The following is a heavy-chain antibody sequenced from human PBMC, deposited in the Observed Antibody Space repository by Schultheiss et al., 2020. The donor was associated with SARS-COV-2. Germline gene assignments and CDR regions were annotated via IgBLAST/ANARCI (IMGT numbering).Heavy chain of an antibody. J-gene: IGHJ4*02. Sequence: ASVKVSCKASGYTFTNFYMHWVRQAPGQGLEWMGWINPNSGGTNYAQKFQGWVTMTRDTSTSTAYMELRSLRSDDTAVYYCARGGETIFGVVTILRYWGQGTLVTVSS. D-gene: IGHD3-3*01. CDR1: GYTFTNFY. V-gene: IGHV1-2*04. CDR2: INPNSGGT. CDR3: ARGGETIFGVVTILRY.